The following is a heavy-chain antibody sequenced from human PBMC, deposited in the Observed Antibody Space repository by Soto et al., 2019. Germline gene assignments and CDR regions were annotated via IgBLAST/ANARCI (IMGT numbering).Heavy chain of an antibody. V-gene: IGHV3-66*01. CDR2: IYSGGIT. CDR1: GFTVSSNY. CDR3: ARSPYRYGPIDY. Sequence: EVQLVESGGGLVQPGGSLRLSCAASGFTVSSNYMSWVRQAPGKGLELVSVIYSGGITYYADSVKGRFTISRDNSKNTLYLRMKSLRAEDTAVYYCARSPYRYGPIDYWGQGTLVTVSS. D-gene: IGHD5-18*01. J-gene: IGHJ4*02.